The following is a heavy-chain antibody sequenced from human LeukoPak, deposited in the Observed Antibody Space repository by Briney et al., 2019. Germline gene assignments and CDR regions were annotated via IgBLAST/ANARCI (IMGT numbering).Heavy chain of an antibody. CDR2: IRSSGTYI. CDR3: AREPFWSGYFANLHFDY. D-gene: IGHD3-3*01. CDR1: ECTFSSYN. J-gene: IGHJ4*02. V-gene: IGHV3-21*01. Sequence: PGGSLRLSCSAVECTFSSYNMNWVRQAPGKGLEWVSSIRSSGTYIYYADSAKGRFTISRDNAKNSLFLQMNSLRAEDTAVYYCAREPFWSGYFANLHFDYWGQGALVTVSS.